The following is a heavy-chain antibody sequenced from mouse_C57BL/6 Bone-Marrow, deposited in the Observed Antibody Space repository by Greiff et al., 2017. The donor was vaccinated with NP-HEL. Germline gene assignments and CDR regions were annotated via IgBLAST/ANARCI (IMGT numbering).Heavy chain of an antibody. J-gene: IGHJ1*03. CDR3: ARHGDYFGSSYGYFDV. CDR2: FYPGSGSI. Sequence: QVHVKQSGAELVKPGASVKLSCKASGYTFPEYTIHWVKQRSGQGLEWIGWFYPGSGSIKYNENFKDKATLTADKSSSTVYMDLSRLTSEDSAVYFCARHGDYFGSSYGYFDVWGTGTTVTVSS. D-gene: IGHD1-1*01. V-gene: IGHV1-62-2*01. CDR1: GYTFPEYT.